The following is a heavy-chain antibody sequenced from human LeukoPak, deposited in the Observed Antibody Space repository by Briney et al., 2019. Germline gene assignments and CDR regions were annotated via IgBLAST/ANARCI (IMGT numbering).Heavy chain of an antibody. Sequence: GASVKVSCKASGGTFSSYAISWVRQAPGQGLEWMGGIIPIFGTANYAQKFQGRVTITADESTSTAYMELSSLRSEDTAAYYCARERYCSGGSCSNWFDPWGQGTLVTVSS. D-gene: IGHD2-15*01. V-gene: IGHV1-69*13. CDR3: ARERYCSGGSCSNWFDP. J-gene: IGHJ5*02. CDR2: IIPIFGTA. CDR1: GGTFSSYA.